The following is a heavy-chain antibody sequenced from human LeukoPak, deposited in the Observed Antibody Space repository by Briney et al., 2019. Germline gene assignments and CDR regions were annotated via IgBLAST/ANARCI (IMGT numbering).Heavy chain of an antibody. Sequence: GGSLRLSCAASGFTFSSYAMHWVRQAPGKGLEWVAVISYDGSNKYYADSVKGRFTISRGNSKNTLYLQMNSLRAEDTAVYYCARDAAEYQLLSPYYYYYYMDVWGKGTTVTVSS. CDR1: GFTFSSYA. D-gene: IGHD2-2*01. CDR2: ISYDGSNK. J-gene: IGHJ6*03. CDR3: ARDAAEYQLLSPYYYYYYMDV. V-gene: IGHV3-30-3*01.